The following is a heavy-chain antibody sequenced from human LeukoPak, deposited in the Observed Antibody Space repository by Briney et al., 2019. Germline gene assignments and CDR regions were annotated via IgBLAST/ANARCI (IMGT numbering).Heavy chain of an antibody. CDR2: IIPIFGIA. D-gene: IGHD3-22*01. CDR1: GGTFSSYS. V-gene: IGHV1-69*02. Sequence: SVKVSCKASGGTFSSYSITWLRQAPGQGLEWMGRIIPIFGIANYAQKFQGRVTTIADKSTSTAYMELSSLRSEDTAVYYCARGSGHDSSGYLVDYWGQGTLVTVSS. CDR3: ARGSGHDSSGYLVDY. J-gene: IGHJ4*02.